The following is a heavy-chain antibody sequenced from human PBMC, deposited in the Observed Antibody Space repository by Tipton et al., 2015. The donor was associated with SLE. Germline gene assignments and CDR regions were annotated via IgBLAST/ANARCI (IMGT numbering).Heavy chain of an antibody. V-gene: IGHV4-31*03. J-gene: IGHJ3*01. Sequence: GLVKPSQTLSLTCTVAGGSSSSGAYYWSWIRQHPGKGLEWIGYTHHSGLTYYNPSLKSRVTMSLDTSKNEFSLRLTSVTAADTALYYCGRARVGMGYVFDVWGQGTMVTVSS. CDR3: GRARVGMGYVFDV. D-gene: IGHD5-24*01. CDR1: GGSSSSGAYY. CDR2: THHSGLT.